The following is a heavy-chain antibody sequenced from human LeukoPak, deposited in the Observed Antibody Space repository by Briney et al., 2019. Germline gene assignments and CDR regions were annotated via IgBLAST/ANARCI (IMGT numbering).Heavy chain of an antibody. CDR3: ARGGATIGYYYYYMDV. Sequence: ASVKVSCKASGYTFTGYYMHWVRQAPGQGLEWMGWINPSSGGTNYAQKFQGRVTMTRDTSISTAYMELSSLRSEDTAVYYCARGGATIGYYYYYMDVWGKGTTVTVSS. CDR1: GYTFTGYY. D-gene: IGHD1-26*01. CDR2: INPSSGGT. V-gene: IGHV1-2*02. J-gene: IGHJ6*03.